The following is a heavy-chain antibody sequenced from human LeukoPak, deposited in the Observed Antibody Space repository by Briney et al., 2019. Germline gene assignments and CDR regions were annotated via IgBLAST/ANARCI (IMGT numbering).Heavy chain of an antibody. J-gene: IGHJ4*02. CDR2: INPNSGDT. V-gene: IGHV1-2*02. CDR1: GYTFTGYY. Sequence: ASVKVSCKASGYTFTGYYLHWVRQAPGQGLEWMGWINPNSGDTKYAQKFQGRVTMTRDTSISAAYMEVRSDDTAVYYCARKNYYDTSGRFDCWGQGALVTVSS. D-gene: IGHD3-22*01. CDR3: ARKNYYDTSGRFDC.